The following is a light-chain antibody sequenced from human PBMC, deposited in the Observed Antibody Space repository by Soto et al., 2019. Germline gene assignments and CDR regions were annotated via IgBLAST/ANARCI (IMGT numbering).Light chain of an antibody. CDR2: KAS. CDR3: QQYNGYSRT. V-gene: IGKV1-5*03. J-gene: IGKJ1*01. Sequence: DIQMTQSPSTLSASIGDRVTITCRASQSINTWLAWYQQKPGKAPNLLIYKASSLESGVPSRFSGSGSGTELTLTISSLQPDDFASYYCQQYNGYSRTFGQGTKVEIK. CDR1: QSINTW.